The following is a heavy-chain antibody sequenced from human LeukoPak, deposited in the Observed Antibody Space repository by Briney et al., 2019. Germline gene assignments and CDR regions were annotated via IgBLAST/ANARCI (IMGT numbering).Heavy chain of an antibody. CDR2: SCYSGNT. J-gene: IGHJ4*02. Sequence: SETLSLTCSVSGGSISSSNYCWGWIRQPPGKGLEWIGSSCYSGNTYYNPSLKSRVTISVDTSKNQFSMKLSSVTAADTAMYYCARFPTRITMIVVEWGQGTLVTVSS. D-gene: IGHD3-22*01. CDR1: GGSISSSNYC. V-gene: IGHV4-39*01. CDR3: ARFPTRITMIVVE.